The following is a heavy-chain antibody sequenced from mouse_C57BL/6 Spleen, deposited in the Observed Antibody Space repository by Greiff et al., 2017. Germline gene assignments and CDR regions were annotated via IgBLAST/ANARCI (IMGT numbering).Heavy chain of an antibody. D-gene: IGHD2-1*01. CDR1: GFSLTSYG. CDR2: IWSDGST. J-gene: IGHJ4*01. Sequence: VQLVESGPGLVAPSQSLSITCTVSGFSLTSYGVHWVRQPPGKGLEWLVVIWSDGSTTYNSALKSRLGISKDNSKSQVFLKMNSLQTDDTAMYYCARQRGKGYYYAMDYWGQGTSVTVSS. CDR3: ARQRGKGYYYAMDY. V-gene: IGHV2-6-1*01.